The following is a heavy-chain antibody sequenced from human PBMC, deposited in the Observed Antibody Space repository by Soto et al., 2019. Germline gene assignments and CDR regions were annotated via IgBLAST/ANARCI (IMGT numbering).Heavy chain of an antibody. D-gene: IGHD3-10*01. CDR2: GST. CDR3: ARVLLWFGVFDP. Sequence: GSTYYNPSLKSRVTISVDTSKNQFSLKLSSVTAADTAVYYCARVLLWFGVFDPWGQGTLVTVSS. J-gene: IGHJ5*02. V-gene: IGHV4-31*02.